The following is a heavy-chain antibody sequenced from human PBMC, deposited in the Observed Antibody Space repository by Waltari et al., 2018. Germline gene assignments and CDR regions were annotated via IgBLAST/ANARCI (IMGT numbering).Heavy chain of an antibody. CDR2: INHSGST. Sequence: QVQLQQWGAGLLKPSETLSLTCAVYGGSFSGYYWSWIRQPPGKGLEWIGEINHSGSTNSNPSLKSRVTISVDTSKNQFSLKLSSVTAADTAVYYCARARASKPNYYYYMDVWGKGTTVTVSS. J-gene: IGHJ6*03. V-gene: IGHV4-34*01. CDR1: GGSFSGYY. CDR3: ARARASKPNYYYYMDV.